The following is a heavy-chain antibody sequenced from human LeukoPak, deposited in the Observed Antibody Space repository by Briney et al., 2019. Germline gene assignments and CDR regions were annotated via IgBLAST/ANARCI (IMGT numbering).Heavy chain of an antibody. V-gene: IGHV1-69*13. CDR2: IIPIFGTA. CDR3: ARVAGDYYYYYGMDV. J-gene: IGHJ6*02. CDR1: GGTFSSYA. Sequence: GASVKVSCKASGGTFSSYAISWVRQAPGQGLEWMGGIIPIFGTANYAQKFQGRVTITADESTSTAYMELSSLRSEDTAVYYCARVAGDYYYYYGMDVWGQGTTVTVSS. D-gene: IGHD3-10*01.